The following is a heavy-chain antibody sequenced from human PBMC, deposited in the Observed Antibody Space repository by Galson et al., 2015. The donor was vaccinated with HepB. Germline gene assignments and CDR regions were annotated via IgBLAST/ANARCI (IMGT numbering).Heavy chain of an antibody. J-gene: IGHJ6*02. V-gene: IGHV3-21*01. Sequence: SLRLSCAASGFTFSSYSMNWVRQAPGKGLEWVSSISSSSSYIYYADSVKGRFTISRDNAKNSLYLQMNSLRAEDTAVYYCASLLVYCGGDCYSNYYYYGMDVWGQGTTVTVSS. CDR2: ISSSSSYI. CDR1: GFTFSSYS. CDR3: ASLLVYCGGDCYSNYYYYGMDV. D-gene: IGHD2-21*02.